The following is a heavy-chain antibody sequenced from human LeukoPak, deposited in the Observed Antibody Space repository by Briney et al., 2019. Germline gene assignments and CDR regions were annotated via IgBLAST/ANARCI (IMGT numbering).Heavy chain of an antibody. D-gene: IGHD4-23*01. V-gene: IGHV4-4*02. J-gene: IGHJ4*02. Sequence: SETLSLTCAVSGGSISSSSSICWTWVRQPPGKGLEWIGEIYHSGATNYNPSLKSRVTMLLDKSKNQFSLKLNSVTAADTAVYYCARNGGNSDYDYWGQGTLVTVSA. CDR3: ARNGGNSDYDY. CDR2: IYHSGAT. CDR1: GGSISSSSSIC.